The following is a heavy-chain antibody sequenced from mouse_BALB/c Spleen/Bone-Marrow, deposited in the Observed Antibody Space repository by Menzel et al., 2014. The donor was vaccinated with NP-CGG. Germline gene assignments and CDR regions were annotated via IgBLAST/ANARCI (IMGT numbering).Heavy chain of an antibody. J-gene: IGHJ2*01. Sequence: VQLQQSGAELVRPGASVKLSCKASGYTFTSYWINWEKQRPGQGLEWIGNIYPSDSYTNYNQKFKDKATLTVDKSSSTAYMQLSSPTSEGSAVYYCTSLRVYYFAYWCRGTTLTVSS. V-gene: IGHV1-69*02. CDR3: TSLRVYYFAY. CDR2: IYPSDSYT. CDR1: GYTFTSYW.